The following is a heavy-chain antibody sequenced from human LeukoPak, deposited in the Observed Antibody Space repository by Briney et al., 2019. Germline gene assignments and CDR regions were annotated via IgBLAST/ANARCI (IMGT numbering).Heavy chain of an antibody. V-gene: IGHV3-7*03. Sequence: GGSLRLSYRASGFSFSGYWMSWVRQAPGKGLEWVANIKDDGSQKNYVDSMKGRFIISRDNAKNSLYLQLSSLRAEDTAVYYCAREVVATASAFDYWGQGTLVTVSS. CDR3: AREVVATASAFDY. J-gene: IGHJ4*02. CDR2: IKDDGSQK. D-gene: IGHD2-21*01. CDR1: GFSFSGYW.